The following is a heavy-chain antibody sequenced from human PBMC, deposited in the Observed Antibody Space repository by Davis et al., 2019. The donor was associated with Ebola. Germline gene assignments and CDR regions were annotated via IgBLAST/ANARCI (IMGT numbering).Heavy chain of an antibody. CDR1: GYTFNSHG. CDR2: ISAYNGHT. J-gene: IGHJ4*02. V-gene: IGHV1-18*01. D-gene: IGHD6-19*01. Sequence: ASVKVSCKASGYTFNSHGISWVRQAPGQGLEWMAWISAYNGHTNYAQKFQGRLTLTTDTSTSTVYMELRSLTSDDTAEYYCARGRNGGWDFDYWGQGTRVTVFS. CDR3: ARGRNGGWDFDY.